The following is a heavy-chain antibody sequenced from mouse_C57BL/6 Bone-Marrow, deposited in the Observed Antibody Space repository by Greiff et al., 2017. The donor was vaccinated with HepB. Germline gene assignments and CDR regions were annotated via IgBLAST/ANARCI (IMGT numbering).Heavy chain of an antibody. V-gene: IGHV1-9*01. CDR2: ILPGSGST. CDR3: FYGSRFDY. J-gene: IGHJ2*01. CDR1: GYTFTAYW. D-gene: IGHD1-1*01. Sequence: QVQLQQSGAELMKPGASVKLSCKATGYTFTAYWIEWVKQRPGHGLEWIGEILPGSGSTNYNVKFKGKATFTADTSSNTAYIQLSSLTTEDSAIYYCFYGSRFDYWGQGTTLTVSS.